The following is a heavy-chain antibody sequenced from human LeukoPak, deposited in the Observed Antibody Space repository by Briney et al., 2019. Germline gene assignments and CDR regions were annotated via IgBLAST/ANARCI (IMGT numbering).Heavy chain of an antibody. V-gene: IGHV3-74*01. Sequence: GGSLRLSCAASGFTFSNYWMHWVRQAPGKGLVWVSRINSDGINTSYADSVKGRFTISRDNAKNTLNLQMNSLRAEDTAVYYCAKGGYQYDSSGHNYFDYWGQGTLVTVSS. CDR1: GFTFSNYW. D-gene: IGHD3-22*01. CDR2: INSDGINT. J-gene: IGHJ4*02. CDR3: AKGGYQYDSSGHNYFDY.